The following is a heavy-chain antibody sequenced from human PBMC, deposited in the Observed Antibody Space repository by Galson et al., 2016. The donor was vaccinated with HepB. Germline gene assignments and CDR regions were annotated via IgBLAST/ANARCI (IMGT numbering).Heavy chain of an antibody. CDR2: TYYRGST. Sequence: LSLTCTVSGVSISSGGYYWSWIRQYPGKGLEWIGYTYYRGSTYYNPSLESRVTISVDTSENQFSLKLSSVTAADTAVYYCARDLNYDILTGPTYDAFNIWGQGIMVTISS. V-gene: IGHV4-31*03. CDR3: ARDLNYDILTGPTYDAFNI. D-gene: IGHD3-9*01. CDR1: GVSISSGGYY. J-gene: IGHJ3*02.